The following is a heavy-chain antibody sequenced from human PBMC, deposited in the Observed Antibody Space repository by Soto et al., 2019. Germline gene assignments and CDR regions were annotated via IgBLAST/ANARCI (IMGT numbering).Heavy chain of an antibody. CDR1: GYTLTELA. D-gene: IGHD2-15*01. Sequence: DSVNVSCKASGYTLTELAMHWVRQAPGKGRGLRGGFDPEDGETIYAQKFQGRVTMTEDTSTDTAYMELSSLRSEDTAVYYCATDAGPAGGPLGYWGQGTLVPVSS. CDR2: FDPEDGET. J-gene: IGHJ4*02. V-gene: IGHV1-24*01. CDR3: ATDAGPAGGPLGY.